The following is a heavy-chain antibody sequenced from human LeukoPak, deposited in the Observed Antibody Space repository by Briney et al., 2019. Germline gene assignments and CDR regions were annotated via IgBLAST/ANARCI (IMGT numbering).Heavy chain of an antibody. CDR2: IYYSGST. V-gene: IGHV4-39*01. CDR3: AGSPTYYGMDV. D-gene: IGHD4-17*01. J-gene: IGHJ6*02. Sequence: SETLSLTCTVSGGSISSSSYYWGWIRQPPGKGLEWIGSIYYSGSTYYNPSLKSRVTISVDTSKNQFSLKLSPVTAADTAVYYCAGSPTYYGMDVWGQGTTVTVSS. CDR1: GGSISSSSYY.